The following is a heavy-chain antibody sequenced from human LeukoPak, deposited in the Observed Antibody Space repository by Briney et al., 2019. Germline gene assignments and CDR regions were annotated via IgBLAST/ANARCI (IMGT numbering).Heavy chain of an antibody. CDR1: GGSFSGYY. D-gene: IGHD2-2*01. V-gene: IGHV4-34*01. Sequence: SETLSLTCAVYGGSFSGYYWSWIRQPPGKGLEWIGEINHSGSTNYNPSLKSRITIVDTSKNQFSLKLSSVTAADTAVYYCARGSGCSSTSCYFRYWGQGTLVTVSS. J-gene: IGHJ4*02. CDR2: INHSGST. CDR3: ARGSGCSSTSCYFRY.